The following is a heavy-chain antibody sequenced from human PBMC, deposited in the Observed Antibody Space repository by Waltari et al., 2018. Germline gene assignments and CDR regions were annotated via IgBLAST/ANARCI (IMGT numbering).Heavy chain of an antibody. CDR3: ARSYYDSSGYFDY. CDR2: ISSSSSYK. V-gene: IGHV3-21*01. D-gene: IGHD3-22*01. CDR1: GFTFSSYS. Sequence: EVQLVESGGGLVKPGGSLRLSCAASGFTFSSYSMNWVRQAPGKGVEGFSSISSSSSYKYYADAVKGRFTISRDNAKNSLYLQMNSLRAEDTAVYYCARSYYDSSGYFDYWGQGTLVTVSS. J-gene: IGHJ4*02.